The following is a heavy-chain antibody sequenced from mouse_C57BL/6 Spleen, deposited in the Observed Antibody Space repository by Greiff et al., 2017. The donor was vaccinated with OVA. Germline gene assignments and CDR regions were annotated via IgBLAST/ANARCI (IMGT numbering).Heavy chain of an antibody. J-gene: IGHJ2*01. Sequence: EVKVVESGGGLVKPGGSLKLSCAASGFTFSSYAMSWVRQTPEKRLEWVATISDGGSYTYYPDNVKGRFTISRDNAKNNLYLQMSHLKSEDTAMFYFARVLYYFGVLDYWGQGTPLTVSS. CDR2: ISDGGSYT. D-gene: IGHD1-1*01. CDR3: ARVLYYFGVLDY. V-gene: IGHV5-4*03. CDR1: GFTFSSYA.